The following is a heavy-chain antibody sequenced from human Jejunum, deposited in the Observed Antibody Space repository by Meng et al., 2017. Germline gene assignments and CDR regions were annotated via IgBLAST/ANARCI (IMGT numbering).Heavy chain of an antibody. D-gene: IGHD6-19*01. J-gene: IGHJ4*02. Sequence: GESLKISCAASGFTFSRNWMYWVRQVPGKGLVWVSRINSDGSRTDYADSVEGRFTISRDNAKNTLYLQMNSLRVEDTAVYYCTRGGDTSGLYASYSWGQGTLVTVSS. V-gene: IGHV3-74*01. CDR1: GFTFSRNW. CDR2: INSDGSRT. CDR3: TRGGDTSGLYASYS.